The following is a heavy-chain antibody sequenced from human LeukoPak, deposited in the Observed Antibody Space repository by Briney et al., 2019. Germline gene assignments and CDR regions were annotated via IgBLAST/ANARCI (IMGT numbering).Heavy chain of an antibody. CDR1: GGTFSSYA. J-gene: IGHJ4*02. CDR3: ARGRTPGYSSRKGDFDY. D-gene: IGHD6-13*01. Sequence: SVKVSCKASGGTFSSYAISWVRQAPGQGLEWMGRITPIFGTANYAQKFQGRVTITTDESTSTAYMELSSLRSEDTAVYYCARGRTPGYSSRKGDFDYWGQGTLVTVSS. V-gene: IGHV1-69*05. CDR2: ITPIFGTA.